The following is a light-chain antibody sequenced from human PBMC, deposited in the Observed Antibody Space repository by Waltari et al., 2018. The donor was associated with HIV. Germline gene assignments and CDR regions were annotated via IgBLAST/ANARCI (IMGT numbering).Light chain of an antibody. CDR2: GAS. V-gene: IGKV3-20*01. Sequence: EIVLTQSPGTLSLSPGERATLPCRASQSVRNNYLAWYHQKPGQAPRLLIYGASSRATGIPDRFSGSGSGTDFTLTISRLEPEDFAVYYCQQYGSSQITFGQGTRLEIK. J-gene: IGKJ5*01. CDR3: QQYGSSQIT. CDR1: QSVRNNY.